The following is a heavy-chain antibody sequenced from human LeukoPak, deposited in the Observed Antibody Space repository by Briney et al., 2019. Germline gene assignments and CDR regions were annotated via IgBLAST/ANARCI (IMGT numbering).Heavy chain of an antibody. D-gene: IGHD4-11*01. CDR2: INPNSGGT. J-gene: IGHJ6*02. CDR1: GYTFTGYY. V-gene: IGHV1-2*04. Sequence: ASVKVSCKASGYTFTGYYTHWVRQAPGQGLEWMGWINPNSGGTNYAQKFQGWVTMTRDTSISTAYMELSRLRSDDTAVYYCAREDETTSIYGMDVWGQGTTVTVSS. CDR3: AREDETTSIYGMDV.